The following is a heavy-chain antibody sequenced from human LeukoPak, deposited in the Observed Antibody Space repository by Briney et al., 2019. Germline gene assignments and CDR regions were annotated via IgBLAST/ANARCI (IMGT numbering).Heavy chain of an antibody. CDR3: ARDSRWLGYYGMDV. V-gene: IGHV4-59*01. J-gene: IGHJ6*02. CDR2: IYYSGST. D-gene: IGHD6-19*01. Sequence: PSETLSLTCTVSGGSISNYYWSWIRQPPGKGLEWIGHIYYSGSTNYNPSLKSRVTISVDTSKNQFSLKLSSVTAADTAVYYCARDSRWLGYYGMDVWGQGTTVTVSS. CDR1: GGSISNYY.